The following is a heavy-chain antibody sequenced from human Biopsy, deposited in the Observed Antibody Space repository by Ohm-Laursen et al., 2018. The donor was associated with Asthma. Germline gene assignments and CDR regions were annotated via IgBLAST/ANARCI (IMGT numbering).Heavy chain of an antibody. CDR1: GGTFSSYA. CDR2: IDPNRGGT. Sequence: SSVKVSCKASGGTFSSYAISWVRQAPGQGLEWMGRIDPNRGGTNYAQKFLGRVTMTRDTSVNTAFMVLSRLRSDDTAVYYCARIKIRIGAGTDRYFDLWGRGTLVTVSS. D-gene: IGHD3-16*01. CDR3: ARIKIRIGAGTDRYFDL. V-gene: IGHV1-2*06. J-gene: IGHJ2*01.